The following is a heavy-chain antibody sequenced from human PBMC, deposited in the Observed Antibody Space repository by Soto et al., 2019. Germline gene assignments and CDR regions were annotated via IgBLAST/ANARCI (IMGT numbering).Heavy chain of an antibody. Sequence: ASVKVSCKASGYTFTGYYIHWVRQAPGQGPEWMGWINPNSGGTHYAQKFQGWVTMTRDTSISTAYMELSRLKYDDTAVYYCARARGGGGDNAYYYYGMDVWGQGTTVTVSS. CDR1: GYTFTGYY. D-gene: IGHD3-10*01. CDR3: ARARGGGGDNAYYYYGMDV. CDR2: INPNSGGT. J-gene: IGHJ6*02. V-gene: IGHV1-2*04.